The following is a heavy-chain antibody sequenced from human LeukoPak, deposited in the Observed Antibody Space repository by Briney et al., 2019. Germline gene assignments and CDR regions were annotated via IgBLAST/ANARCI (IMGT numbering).Heavy chain of an antibody. D-gene: IGHD6-13*01. CDR2: ISSSSSTI. J-gene: IGHJ2*01. CDR1: GFTFSSYS. CDR3: ARDMGIVAADPYWYFDL. V-gene: IGHV3-48*04. Sequence: PGGSLRLSCAASGFTFSSYSMNWVRQAPGKGLEWVSYISSSSSTIYYADSVKGRFTISRDNAKNSLYLQMNSLRAEDTAVYYCARDMGIVAADPYWYFDLWGRGTLVTVSS.